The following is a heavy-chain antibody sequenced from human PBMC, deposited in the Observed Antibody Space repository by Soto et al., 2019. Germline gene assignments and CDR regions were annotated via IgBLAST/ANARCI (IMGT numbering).Heavy chain of an antibody. D-gene: IGHD6-19*01. CDR2: IWYDGSNK. Sequence: GGSLRLSCAASGFTFSSYGMHWVRQAPGKGLEWVAVIWYDGSNKYYADSVKGRFTISRDNSKNTLYLQMNSLRAEDTAVYYCARDIAVAGHAVDYWGQGTLVTVSS. CDR3: ARDIAVAGHAVDY. CDR1: GFTFSSYG. V-gene: IGHV3-33*01. J-gene: IGHJ4*02.